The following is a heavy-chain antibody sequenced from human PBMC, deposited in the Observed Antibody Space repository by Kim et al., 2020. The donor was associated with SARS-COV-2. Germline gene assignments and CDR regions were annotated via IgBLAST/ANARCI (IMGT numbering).Heavy chain of an antibody. Sequence: GSNLLSADSVKGRFTISKDSAKNSLSLQMNSLRDEETAIYYCSSCNPVPTWGQGTLVTVSS. CDR3: SSCNPVPT. V-gene: IGHV3-48*03. J-gene: IGHJ4*02. CDR2: GSNL.